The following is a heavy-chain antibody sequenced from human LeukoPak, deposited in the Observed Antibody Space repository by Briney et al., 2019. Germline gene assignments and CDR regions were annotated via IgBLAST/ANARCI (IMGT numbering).Heavy chain of an antibody. D-gene: IGHD3-10*01. CDR1: GFTFGRLA. CDR3: AKDVGTSGNYSPSDY. CDR2: IRFSGEST. Sequence: PGGSLRLSCAASGFTFGRLAMNWVRQAPGKGLEWVSAIRFSGESTYYADSVKGRFTISRDNSKNTLYLQMDSLRAEDTAVYYCAKDVGTSGNYSPSDYWGQGTLVTVSS. V-gene: IGHV3-23*01. J-gene: IGHJ4*02.